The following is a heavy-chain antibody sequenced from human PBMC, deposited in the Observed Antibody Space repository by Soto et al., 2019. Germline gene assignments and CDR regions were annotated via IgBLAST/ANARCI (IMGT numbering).Heavy chain of an antibody. J-gene: IGHJ4*02. Sequence: SETLSLTCTVSGGSISSGGYYWSWIRQHPGKGLEWIGYIYYSGSTYYNPSLKSRVTISVDTSKNQFSLKLSSVTAADTAVYYCARGSFWSGYYPQDHLSGLDYCGQGTLVTVSS. V-gene: IGHV4-31*03. CDR1: GGSISSGGYY. CDR2: IYYSGST. D-gene: IGHD3-3*01. CDR3: ARGSFWSGYYPQDHLSGLDY.